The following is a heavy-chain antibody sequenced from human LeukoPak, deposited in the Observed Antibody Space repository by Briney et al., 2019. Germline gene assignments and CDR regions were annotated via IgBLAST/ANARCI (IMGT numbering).Heavy chain of an antibody. CDR3: ARTNGDYVNY. D-gene: IGHD4-17*01. Sequence: SETLSLTCTVSGGSISSGDYYWSWIRQPPGKGLEWIGYIYYSGSTYYNPSLKSRVTISVDTSKNQFSLKLSSVTAADTAMYYCARTNGDYVNYWGQGTLVTVSS. CDR1: GGSISSGDYY. CDR2: IYYSGST. J-gene: IGHJ4*02. V-gene: IGHV4-30-4*01.